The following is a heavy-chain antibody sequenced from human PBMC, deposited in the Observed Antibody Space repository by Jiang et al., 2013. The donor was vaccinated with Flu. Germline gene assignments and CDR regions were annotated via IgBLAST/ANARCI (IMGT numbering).Heavy chain of an antibody. V-gene: IGHV4-34*01. D-gene: IGHD3-10*01. Sequence: LLKPSETLSLTCAVYGESFSGYYWTWIRQPPGKGLEWIGEINHSGSTKYNPSLKSRVTTSVDSSKNQFSLRLTSVTAAGHGPFITRARDLVYFGDRSSSFGMDVWGKGTTVTV. CDR2: INHSGST. CDR1: GESFSGYY. J-gene: IGHJ6*04. CDR3: ARDLVYFGDRSSSFGMDV.